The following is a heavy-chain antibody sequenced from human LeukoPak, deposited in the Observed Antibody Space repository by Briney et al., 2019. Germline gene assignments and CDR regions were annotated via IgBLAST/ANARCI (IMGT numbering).Heavy chain of an antibody. Sequence: SLRLSCAASGFTFDDYAMHWVRQAPGKGLEWVSGISWNSGSIGYADSVKGRFTISRDNAKNSLYLQMNSLRAEDMALYCCAKDIADSGYDSGGFDYWGQGTLVTVSS. V-gene: IGHV3-9*03. CDR1: GFTFDDYA. CDR3: AKDIADSGYDSGGFDY. J-gene: IGHJ4*02. CDR2: ISWNSGSI. D-gene: IGHD5-12*01.